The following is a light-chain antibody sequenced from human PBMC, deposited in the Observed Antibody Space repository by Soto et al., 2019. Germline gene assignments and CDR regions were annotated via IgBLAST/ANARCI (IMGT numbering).Light chain of an antibody. V-gene: IGLV2-8*01. CDR2: DVN. J-gene: IGLJ2*01. CDR1: LSDVGGQNL. CDR3: SSYTGTNVI. Sequence: QSALTQPPSASGSPGQSVTISRTGTLSDVGGQNLVSWYRQDPGKAPKLIIYDVNQRPSGVPDRFSGSKSGSTASLTVSGLQAEDEANYYCSSYTGTNVIFGGGTKLTVL.